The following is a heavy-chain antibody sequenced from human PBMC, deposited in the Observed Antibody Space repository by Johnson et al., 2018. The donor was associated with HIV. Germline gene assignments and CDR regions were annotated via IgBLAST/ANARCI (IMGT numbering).Heavy chain of an antibody. Sequence: MQLVESGGGVVQPGKSLRLSCAASGFTFSSYGMHWVRQAPGKGLEWVAVICYDGGQKYYTDSVKGRFTISRDNSKNPLYLQMNSLRAEDKAVYYCAEDLGIVGAVRRAFDIWGQGTMVTVSS. CDR1: GFTFSSYG. D-gene: IGHD1-26*01. V-gene: IGHV3-33*06. J-gene: IGHJ3*02. CDR2: ICYDGGQK. CDR3: AEDLGIVGAVRRAFDI.